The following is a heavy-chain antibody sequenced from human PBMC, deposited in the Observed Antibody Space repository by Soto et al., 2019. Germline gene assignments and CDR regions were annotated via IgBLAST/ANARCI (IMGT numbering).Heavy chain of an antibody. CDR2: ISYGGST. V-gene: IGHV4-31*03. CDR1: GGSINSGGYC. J-gene: IGHJ4*02. CDR3: SRGILV. D-gene: IGHD5-18*01. Sequence: QVQLQESGPGLVKPSQTLSLTCTVSGGSINSGGYCWSWIRQHPGKGLDWIGCISYGGSTSYHPSLTSRVTIAVDTSKNQFSLKLTSVTAADSAVYCCSRGILVWGQGALITVSS.